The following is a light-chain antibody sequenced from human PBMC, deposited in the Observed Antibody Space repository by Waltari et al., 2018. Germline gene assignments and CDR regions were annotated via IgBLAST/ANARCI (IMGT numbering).Light chain of an antibody. J-gene: IGLJ1*01. CDR1: SSDIATYNR. CDR2: EVT. CDR3: SSYAATNTFI. Sequence: QAALTQSPSVSGSPGQSVTISCTGTSSDIATYNRFSWFQQHPGQAPKLMIYEVTKRSSWVSDRFSASKSANTASLTISGLQTADEADYYCSSYAATNTFIFGSGTRLTVL. V-gene: IGLV2-18*02.